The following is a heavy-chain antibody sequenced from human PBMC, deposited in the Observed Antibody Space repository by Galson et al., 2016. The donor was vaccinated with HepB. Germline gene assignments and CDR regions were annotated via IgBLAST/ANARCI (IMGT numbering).Heavy chain of an antibody. Sequence: SVKVSCKASGGTFSSYAISWVRQAPGQGLEWMGGIIPIFGTANYAQKFQGRVTITADESTSTAYMELSSLRSEDAAVYYCARGRATSGAAFDIWGQGTMVTVSS. CDR1: GGTFSSYA. V-gene: IGHV1-69*13. D-gene: IGHD1-26*01. CDR3: ARGRATSGAAFDI. CDR2: IIPIFGTA. J-gene: IGHJ3*02.